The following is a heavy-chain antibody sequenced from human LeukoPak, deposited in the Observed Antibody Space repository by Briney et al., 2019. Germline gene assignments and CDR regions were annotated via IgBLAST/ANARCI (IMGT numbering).Heavy chain of an antibody. CDR1: GYSFSTFW. CDR3: ARRPTNYYGMDV. CDR2: IYPGDSDT. V-gene: IGHV5-51*01. Sequence: GESLKISCQGSGYSFSTFWIGCVRQMPGRGLEWLGIIYPGDSDTRYSPSFQGQVTISADKSISTAYLQWSSLKTSDTGVYYCARRPTNYYGMDVWGQGTSVTVSS. J-gene: IGHJ6*02.